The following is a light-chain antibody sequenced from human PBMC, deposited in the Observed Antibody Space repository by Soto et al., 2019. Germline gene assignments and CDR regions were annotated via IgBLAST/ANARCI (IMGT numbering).Light chain of an antibody. J-gene: IGLJ3*02. Sequence: QSALTQPASVSGSPGQSITISCTGTSSDVGSYNLVSWYQQHPDKAPKLIIYEVSKWPSGVSSRFSASKSGNTASLTISGLQSEAAADYYCCSYAGSSTWVFGGGTKLTVL. V-gene: IGLV2-23*02. CDR1: SSDVGSYNL. CDR3: CSYAGSSTWV. CDR2: EVS.